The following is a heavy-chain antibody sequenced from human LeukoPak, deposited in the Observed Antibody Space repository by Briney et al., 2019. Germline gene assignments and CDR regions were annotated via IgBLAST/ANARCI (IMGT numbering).Heavy chain of an antibody. D-gene: IGHD6-6*01. CDR2: ISNDGINQ. J-gene: IGHJ6*03. CDR3: ARDGAARPLRSYYYMDV. Sequence: GGSLRLSCAASGFTLSNHAMHWVRQAPGKGLEWVGVISNDGINQYYADSVKGRFTISRDNSKDTQFLQMNSLTTKDTAVYYCARDGAARPLRSYYYMDVWGKGTTVIVSS. V-gene: IGHV3-30*04. CDR1: GFTLSNHA.